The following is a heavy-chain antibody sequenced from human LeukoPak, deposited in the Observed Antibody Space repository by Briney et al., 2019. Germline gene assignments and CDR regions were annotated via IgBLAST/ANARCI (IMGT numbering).Heavy chain of an antibody. V-gene: IGHV3-23*01. CDR3: AKNVTTFYYMDV. Sequence: PGGSLRLSCAASGFTFSSYAMSWVRQAPGKGLECVSAISASGDSTSYADSVKGRFTISRDNSKNTLYLQMHSLRADDTALYYCAKNVTTFYYMDVWGKGTTVTVSS. J-gene: IGHJ6*03. CDR2: ISASGDST. CDR1: GFTFSSYA. D-gene: IGHD1-14*01.